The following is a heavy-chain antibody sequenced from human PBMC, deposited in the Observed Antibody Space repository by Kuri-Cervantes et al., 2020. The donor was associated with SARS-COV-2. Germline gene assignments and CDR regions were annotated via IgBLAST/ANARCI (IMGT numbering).Heavy chain of an antibody. D-gene: IGHD3-22*01. CDR2: IHPSGST. CDR3: AKDRYFDGRGGYYELGY. J-gene: IGHJ4*02. Sequence: LRLSCAVSGDSFSDSYWSWIRQPAVKGLEWIGRIHPSGSTNYNSSLESRVTMSIDTSKTQFSLNLSALTAADTAVYYCAKDRYFDGRGGYYELGYWGQGVLVTVSS. V-gene: IGHV4-4*07. CDR1: GDSFSDSY.